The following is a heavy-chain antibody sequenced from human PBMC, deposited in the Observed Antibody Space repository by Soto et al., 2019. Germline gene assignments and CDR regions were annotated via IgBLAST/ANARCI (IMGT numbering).Heavy chain of an antibody. Sequence: QITLKESGPTLVKPTQTLTLTCTFSGFSLSTSGVGVGWIRQPPGKALEWLALIYWDDDKRYSPSLKSRLTITKDTSKNQVVLTVTNMDPVDTATYYCAHRRGVSRRGWFDPWGQGTLVTVSS. J-gene: IGHJ5*02. CDR3: AHRRGVSRRGWFDP. CDR2: IYWDDDK. V-gene: IGHV2-5*02. CDR1: GFSLSTSGVG. D-gene: IGHD3-10*01.